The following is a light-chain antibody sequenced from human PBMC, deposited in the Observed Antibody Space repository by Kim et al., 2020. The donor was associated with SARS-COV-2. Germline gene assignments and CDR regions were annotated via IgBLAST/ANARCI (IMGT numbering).Light chain of an antibody. V-gene: IGKV1-5*03. CDR1: QSISNW. Sequence: GDRVTITCRASQSISNWLAWYQQKPGKAPKLLMYKASTLESGVPSRFSGSGSGTDFTLTISSLQPDDFATYYCQQYNAYPPSYTFGQGTKLEI. CDR3: QQYNAYPPSYT. J-gene: IGKJ2*01. CDR2: KAS.